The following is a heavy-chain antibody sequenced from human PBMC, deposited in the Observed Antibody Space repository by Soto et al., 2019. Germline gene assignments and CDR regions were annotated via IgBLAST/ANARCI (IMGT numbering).Heavy chain of an antibody. Sequence: GGSLRLSCAASGFTFSDYYMSWIRQAPGKGLEWVSYISSSGSTTSYADSVRGRFTISRDNAKNTLYLQMNSLGAEDTAVYYCARGYSGSYSGFDYWGQGTLVTVSS. CDR3: ARGYSGSYSGFDY. CDR1: GFTFSDYY. CDR2: ISSSGSTT. V-gene: IGHV3-11*04. J-gene: IGHJ4*02. D-gene: IGHD1-26*01.